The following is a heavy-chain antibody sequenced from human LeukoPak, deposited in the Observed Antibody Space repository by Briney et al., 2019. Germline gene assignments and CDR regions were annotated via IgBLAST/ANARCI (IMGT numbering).Heavy chain of an antibody. CDR3: ARGWNVVVPAAGAYYYGMDV. CDR2: INHSGST. J-gene: IGHJ6*04. CDR1: GGSFSGYY. D-gene: IGHD2-2*01. Sequence: SETLSLTCAVYGGSFSGYYWSWIRQPPGKGLEWIGEINHSGSTNCNPSLKSRVTISVDTSKNQFSLKLSSVTAADTAVYYCARGWNVVVPAAGAYYYGMDVWGKGTTVTVSS. V-gene: IGHV4-34*01.